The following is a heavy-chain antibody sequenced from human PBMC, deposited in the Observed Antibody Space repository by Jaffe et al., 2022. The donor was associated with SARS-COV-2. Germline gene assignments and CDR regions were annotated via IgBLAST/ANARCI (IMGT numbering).Heavy chain of an antibody. J-gene: IGHJ4*02. CDR3: ARGGPMRSFDY. CDR2: IKQDENGK. D-gene: IGHD3-22*01. V-gene: IGHV3-7*03. Sequence: EVQLVESGGGLVQPGGSLRLSCAASGFTCSDYWMNWVRQAPGKGLEWVANIKQDENGKYYVGSVKGRFTISRDDAKNSLYLQMNSLRVEDTAVYYCARGGPMRSFDYWGQGTVVTVSS. CDR1: GFTCSDYW.